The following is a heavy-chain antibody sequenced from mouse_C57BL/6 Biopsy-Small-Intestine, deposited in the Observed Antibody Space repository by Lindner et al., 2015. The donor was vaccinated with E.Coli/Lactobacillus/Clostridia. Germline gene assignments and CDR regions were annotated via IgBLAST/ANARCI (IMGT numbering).Heavy chain of an antibody. V-gene: IGHV5-17*01. CDR1: GFTFSDYG. D-gene: IGHD2-3*01. J-gene: IGHJ3*01. CDR3: AMIYDGYVSPWFAY. CDR2: ISSGSSTT. Sequence: VQLQESGGGLVKPGGSLKLSCAASGFTFSDYGMHWVRQAPEKGLEWVAYISSGSSTTYYADTVKGRFTISRDNAKNTLFLQMTSLRSEDTAMYYCAMIYDGYVSPWFAYWGQGTLVTVSA.